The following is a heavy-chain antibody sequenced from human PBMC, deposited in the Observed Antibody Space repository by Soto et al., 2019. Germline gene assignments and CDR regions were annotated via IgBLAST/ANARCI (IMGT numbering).Heavy chain of an antibody. CDR2: IIPIFGTA. Sequence: QVQLVQSGAEVKKPGSSVKVSCKASGGTFSSYAISWVRQAPGQGLEWMGGIIPIFGTANYAQKFQGRVTITADESTSTAYMELSSLRSEDTAVYYCARDLRGTRVCWFDPWGQGTLVTVSS. J-gene: IGHJ5*02. CDR3: ARDLRGTRVCWFDP. CDR1: GGTFSSYA. D-gene: IGHD3-16*01. V-gene: IGHV1-69*01.